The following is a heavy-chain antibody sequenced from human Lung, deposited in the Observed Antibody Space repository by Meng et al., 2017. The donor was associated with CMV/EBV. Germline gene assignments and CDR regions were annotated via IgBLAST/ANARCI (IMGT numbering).Heavy chain of an antibody. CDR2: TSAYNGNT. V-gene: IGHV1-18*01. Sequence: AVKVTCKASGYTLTSYGSSWVRQAPGQGLEWMGWTSAYNGNTNYEQKLQGRVTMTTDTSTSTAYMELRSLRSDDTAVYYCARLRLELDYWGQGTLVTVSS. CDR3: ARLRLELDY. J-gene: IGHJ4*02. CDR1: GYTLTSYG.